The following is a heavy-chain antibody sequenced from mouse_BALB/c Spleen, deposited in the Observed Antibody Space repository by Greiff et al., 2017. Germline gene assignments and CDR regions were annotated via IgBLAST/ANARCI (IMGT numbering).Heavy chain of an antibody. D-gene: IGHD2-3*01. V-gene: IGHV2-2*02. J-gene: IGHJ1*01. CDR3: ARNSDGNDV. CDR2: ICSGGST. Sequence: QVQLQQSGPGLVQPSQSLSITCTVSGFSLTSYGVHWVRQSPGKGLEWLGLICSGGSTDYNAAFISRLSISKDNSKSQVFFKMNSLQANDTAIYYCARNSDGNDVWGAGTTVTVSS. CDR1: GFSLTSYG.